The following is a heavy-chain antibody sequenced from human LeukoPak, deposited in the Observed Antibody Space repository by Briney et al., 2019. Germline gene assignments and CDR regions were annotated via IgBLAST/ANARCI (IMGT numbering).Heavy chain of an antibody. CDR1: GYTFTSYG. CDR2: INPNSGGT. CDR3: ARDLRFLEWNYFDY. Sequence: ASVKVSCKASGYTFTSYGISWVRQAPGQGLEWMGWINPNSGGTNYAQKFQGRVTMTRDTSISTAYMELSRLRSDDTAVYYCARDLRFLEWNYFDYWGQGTLVTVSS. J-gene: IGHJ4*02. V-gene: IGHV1-2*02. D-gene: IGHD3-3*01.